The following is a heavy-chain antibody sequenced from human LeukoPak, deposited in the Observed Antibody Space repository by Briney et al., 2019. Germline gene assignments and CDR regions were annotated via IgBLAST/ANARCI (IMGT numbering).Heavy chain of an antibody. V-gene: IGHV1-46*01. CDR3: ARDGALLGTDY. J-gene: IGHJ4*02. D-gene: IGHD3-10*01. Sequence: ASVKVSCKASGYTFTSYYMHWERQAPGQGLEWMGIINPSGGSTSYAQKFQGRVTMTRDTSTSTVYMELSSLRSEDTAVYYCARDGALLGTDYWGQGTLVTVSS. CDR1: GYTFTSYY. CDR2: INPSGGST.